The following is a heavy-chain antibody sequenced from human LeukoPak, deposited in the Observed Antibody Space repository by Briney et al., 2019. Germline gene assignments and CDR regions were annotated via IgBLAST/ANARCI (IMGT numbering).Heavy chain of an antibody. D-gene: IGHD3-3*01. CDR1: GGSISSSSYY. J-gene: IGHJ4*02. Sequence: PSETLSLTCTVSGGSISSSSYYWGWIRQPPGKGLEWIGSIYYSGSTYYNPSLKSRVTISVDTSKNQFSLKLSSVTAADTAVYYCARDPTHIRFLEWSPVYYFDYWGQGTLVTVSS. V-gene: IGHV4-39*07. CDR2: IYYSGST. CDR3: ARDPTHIRFLEWSPVYYFDY.